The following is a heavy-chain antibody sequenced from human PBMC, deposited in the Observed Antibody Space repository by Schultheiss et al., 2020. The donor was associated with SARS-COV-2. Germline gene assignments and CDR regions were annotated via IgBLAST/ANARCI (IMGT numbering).Heavy chain of an antibody. V-gene: IGHV1-18*01. CDR3: ARAPRYYDFWSGYYLGDYYYYGMDV. J-gene: IGHJ6*02. D-gene: IGHD3-3*01. CDR1: GGTFSSYA. Sequence: ASVKVSCKASGGTFSSYAISWVRQAPGQGLEWMGGISAYNGNTNYAQKLQGRVTMTTDTSTSTAYMELRSLRSDDTAVYYCARAPRYYDFWSGYYLGDYYYYGMDVWGQGTTVTVSS. CDR2: ISAYNGNT.